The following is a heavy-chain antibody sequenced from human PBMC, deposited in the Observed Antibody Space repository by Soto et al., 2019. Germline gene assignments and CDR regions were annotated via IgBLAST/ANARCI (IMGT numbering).Heavy chain of an antibody. Sequence: QVQLVESGGGLVKPGGSLRLSCAASGFTFSDYYMSWIRQAPGKGLEWVSYINSSSSYTNYADSVKGRFTISRDNAKNSLYLQMNSLRAEDTAVYYCARIITAAGGGRYFDLWGRGTLVTVSS. CDR3: ARIITAAGGGRYFDL. J-gene: IGHJ2*01. CDR1: GFTFSDYY. D-gene: IGHD6-13*01. V-gene: IGHV3-11*05. CDR2: INSSSSYT.